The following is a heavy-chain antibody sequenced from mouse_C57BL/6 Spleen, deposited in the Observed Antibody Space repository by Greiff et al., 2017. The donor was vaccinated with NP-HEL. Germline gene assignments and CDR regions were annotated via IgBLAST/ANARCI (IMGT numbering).Heavy chain of an antibody. CDR2: ISSGGSYT. D-gene: IGHD4-1*01. V-gene: IGHV5-6*01. CDR1: GFTFSSYG. CDR3: ARPGVTGPYYFDY. Sequence: EVQLVESGGDLVKPGGSLKLSCAASGFTFSSYGMSWVRQTPDKRLEWVATISSGGSYTYYPDSVKGRFTISRDNAKNTLYLQMSSLKSEDTAMYYCARPGVTGPYYFDYWGQGTTLTVSS. J-gene: IGHJ2*01.